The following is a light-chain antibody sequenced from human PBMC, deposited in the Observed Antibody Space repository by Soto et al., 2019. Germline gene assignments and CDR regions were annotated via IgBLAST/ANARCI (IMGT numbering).Light chain of an antibody. V-gene: IGLV2-18*02. Sequence: QSALTQPPSVSGSPGQSVTISCTGGSSDIGSYDRVSWYQQPPGTAPRLMIYEVTSRPSGVPDRFSGSKSANTASLTISGLQPEDEGDYYRSSYTTDSTLVFGGGTKLTVL. CDR3: SSYTTDSTLV. J-gene: IGLJ2*01. CDR1: SSDIGSYDR. CDR2: EVT.